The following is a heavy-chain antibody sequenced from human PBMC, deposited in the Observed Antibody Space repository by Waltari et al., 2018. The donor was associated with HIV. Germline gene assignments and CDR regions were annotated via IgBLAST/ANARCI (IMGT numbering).Heavy chain of an antibody. CDR3: VALRTVTGTIDK. CDR1: PGYITQPYY. V-gene: IGHV4-39*01. D-gene: IGHD6-19*01. CDR2: IYSNGVS. Sequence: QLQLQESGPALVKPSETLRITCTVPPGYITQPYYWGWVRQFPGTGLEWIGSIYSNGVSHYAPSLKCRVALSVDMSKNQFSWTLTAVTAADTSRYFCVALRTVTGTIDKWGQGTLVTVS. J-gene: IGHJ4*02.